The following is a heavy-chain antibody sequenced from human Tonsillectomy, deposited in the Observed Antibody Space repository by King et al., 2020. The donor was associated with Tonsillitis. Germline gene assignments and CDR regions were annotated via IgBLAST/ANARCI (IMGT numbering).Heavy chain of an antibody. CDR2: ISAYNGNT. CDR1: GYTFTSYG. D-gene: IGHD6-19*01. J-gene: IGHJ5*02. V-gene: IGHV1-18*01. Sequence: QLVQSGAEVKKPGASVKVSCKASGYTFTSYGISWVRQAPGQGLEWMGWISAYNGNTNYAQKLQGRGTMTTDTSTSTAYMELRSLRSDDAAVYYCARDHGSGWMGNWFDPWGQGTLVTVSS. CDR3: ARDHGSGWMGNWFDP.